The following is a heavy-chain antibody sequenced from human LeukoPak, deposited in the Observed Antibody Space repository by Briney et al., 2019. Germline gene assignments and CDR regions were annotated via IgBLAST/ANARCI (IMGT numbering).Heavy chain of an antibody. CDR2: IYYSGST. V-gene: IGHV4-39*01. Sequence: SETLSLTCTVYGGSISSSSYYWGWIRQPPGKGLEWIGSIYYSGSTYYNPSLKSRVTISVDTSKNQFSLKLSSVTAADTAVYYCASFVEDTAIHAFDISGQGTMVTVSS. D-gene: IGHD5-18*01. CDR3: ASFVEDTAIHAFDI. CDR1: GGSISSSSYY. J-gene: IGHJ3*02.